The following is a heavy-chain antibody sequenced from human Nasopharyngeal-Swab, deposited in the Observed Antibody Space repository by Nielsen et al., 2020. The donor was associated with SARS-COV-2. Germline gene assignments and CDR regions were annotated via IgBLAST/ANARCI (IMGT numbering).Heavy chain of an antibody. Sequence: GGSLRLSCAASGFTFSSYAMHWVRQAPGKGLEWVAFMSYDGSNKYYADSVKGRFTISRDNSNNTPYLQMSSLRPEDTAVYFCARARPRLSRSIAAAGLDTFDIWGQGTMVTVSS. CDR3: ARARPRLSRSIAAAGLDTFDI. V-gene: IGHV3-30-3*01. D-gene: IGHD6-13*01. CDR1: GFTFSSYA. CDR2: MSYDGSNK. J-gene: IGHJ3*02.